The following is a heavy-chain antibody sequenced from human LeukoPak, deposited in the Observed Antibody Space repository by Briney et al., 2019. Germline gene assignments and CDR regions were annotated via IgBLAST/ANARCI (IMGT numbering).Heavy chain of an antibody. CDR3: ARVDYDFSGVVSLGGWFDP. J-gene: IGHJ5*02. Sequence: SGTLSLTCAVSGGSISSSNWWSWVRQPPGKGLEWIGEIYHSGSTNYNPSLKSRVTISVDKSKNQFSLKLSSVTAADTAVYYCARVDYDFSGVVSLGGWFDPWGQGTLVTVSS. D-gene: IGHD3-3*01. V-gene: IGHV4-4*02. CDR2: IYHSGST. CDR1: GGSISSSNW.